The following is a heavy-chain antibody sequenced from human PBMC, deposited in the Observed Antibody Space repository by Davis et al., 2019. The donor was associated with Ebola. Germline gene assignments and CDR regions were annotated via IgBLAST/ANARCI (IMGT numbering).Heavy chain of an antibody. V-gene: IGHV3-30*02. CDR3: AKDETEGQYYDILTGYYHAYYFDY. Sequence: GGSLRLSCAASGFTFSSSAMSWGRQAPGKGLEWVAFIRYDGSNKYYADSVKGRFTISRDNSKNTLYLQMNSLRAEDTAVYYCAKDETEGQYYDILTGYYHAYYFDYWGQGTLVTVSS. D-gene: IGHD3-9*01. J-gene: IGHJ4*02. CDR2: IRYDGSNK. CDR1: GFTFSSSA.